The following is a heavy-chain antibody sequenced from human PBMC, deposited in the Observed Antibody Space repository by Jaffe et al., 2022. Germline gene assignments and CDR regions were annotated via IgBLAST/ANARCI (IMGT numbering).Heavy chain of an antibody. J-gene: IGHJ4*02. V-gene: IGHV3-23*01. CDR3: ACEGFDY. CDR1: GFTFNSYA. Sequence: EVQLLESGGGLVQPGGSLRLSCAASGFTFNSYAMTWVRQAPGKGLEWVSAISGRGDSTSYADSVRGRFTVSRDNSKNTVYLQMNSLRADDTAVYYCACEGFDYWGQGTLVTVSS. CDR2: ISGRGDST.